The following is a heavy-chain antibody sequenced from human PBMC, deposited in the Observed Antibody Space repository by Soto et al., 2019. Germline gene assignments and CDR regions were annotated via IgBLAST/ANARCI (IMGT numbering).Heavy chain of an antibody. Sequence: PGESLKISFKGSGYTFTNSWLGWVRQMPGKGLEWMGIIFPSDSDTRYSPSFQGQVTMSADKYISTAYLQGSSLKASDTAMYYCARHGYSGFDWPFDYWGQGTLVTVSS. CDR3: ARHGYSGFDWPFDY. CDR1: GYTFTNSW. CDR2: IFPSDSDT. J-gene: IGHJ4*02. D-gene: IGHD5-12*01. V-gene: IGHV5-51*01.